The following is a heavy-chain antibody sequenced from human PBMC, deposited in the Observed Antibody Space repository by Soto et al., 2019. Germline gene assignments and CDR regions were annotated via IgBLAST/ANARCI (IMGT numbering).Heavy chain of an antibody. CDR2: TSGSGVTT. V-gene: IGHV3-23*01. D-gene: IGHD6-19*01. CDR3: ARVHTSGWFADS. CDR1: GFIFDDYA. J-gene: IGHJ4*02. Sequence: PGGSLRLSCGAPGFIFDDYAMMWVRQTPGKGLEWVSATSGSGVTTYYADSVKGRFTISRVNSKNTLYLQMNSLRADDTALYYCARVHTSGWFADSWGQGTRVTVSS.